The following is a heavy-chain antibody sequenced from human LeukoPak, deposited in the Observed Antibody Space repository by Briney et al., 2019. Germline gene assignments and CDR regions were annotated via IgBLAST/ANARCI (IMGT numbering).Heavy chain of an antibody. J-gene: IGHJ4*02. Sequence: GGSLRLSCAASGFTFSSYWMSWVRQAPGKGLEWVANMKQDGSKQYYVDSVKGRFTISRDNAKNSLYLQMNSLRAEDTAVYYCARILTGYDAFDYWGQGTLVTVSS. CDR1: GFTFSSYW. D-gene: IGHD3-9*01. CDR3: ARILTGYDAFDY. CDR2: MKQDGSKQ. V-gene: IGHV3-7*01.